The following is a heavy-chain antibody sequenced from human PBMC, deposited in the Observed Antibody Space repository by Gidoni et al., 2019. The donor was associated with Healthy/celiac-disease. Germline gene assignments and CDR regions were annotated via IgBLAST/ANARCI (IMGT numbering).Heavy chain of an antibody. CDR1: AFTFRSYA. CDR2: ISGGDGST. V-gene: IGHV3-23*01. D-gene: IGHD5-18*01. Sequence: EVQLLESGGGLVQPGGSLRLAWVAAAFTFRSYALSWVRQAPGKVLEWVSAISGGDGSTYYAGSVKGRFTISRDISKSTLYLQMNSLGAEDTAVYYCAKDRELTLPNTAMVRGVIDYWGQGTLVTVSS. CDR3: AKDRELTLPNTAMVRGVIDY. J-gene: IGHJ4*02.